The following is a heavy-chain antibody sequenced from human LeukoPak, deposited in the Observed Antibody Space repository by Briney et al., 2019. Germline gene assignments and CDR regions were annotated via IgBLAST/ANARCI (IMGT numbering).Heavy chain of an antibody. J-gene: IGHJ4*02. CDR1: GFTLSNHW. V-gene: IGHV3-7*01. D-gene: IGHD2-2*02. CDR2: VNRDGSET. CDR3: ASGGWASCYKY. Sequence: GSLRLSCAASGFTLSNHWMTWVRQVPGRGPEWVANVNRDGSETYYLDSVKGRFTISKDNAKNSLYLQMNSLRAEDTAVYYCASGGWASCYKYWGQGTLVTVSS.